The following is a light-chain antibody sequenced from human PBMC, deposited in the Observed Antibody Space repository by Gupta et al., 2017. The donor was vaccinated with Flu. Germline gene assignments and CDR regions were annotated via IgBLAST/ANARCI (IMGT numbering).Light chain of an antibody. CDR3: LQYDNVPRS. V-gene: IGKV1-33*01. CDR2: DAS. J-gene: IGKJ2*04. Sequence: DIQMPQSPSSLAASVGDTVTIICRASQDITKYLNWYHQKPGKAPQLLIYDASNLETGVPSRFSGSGSGTDFTFSISSLQPEDIGTYFCLQYDNVPRSFGQGTKVEIK. CDR1: QDITKY.